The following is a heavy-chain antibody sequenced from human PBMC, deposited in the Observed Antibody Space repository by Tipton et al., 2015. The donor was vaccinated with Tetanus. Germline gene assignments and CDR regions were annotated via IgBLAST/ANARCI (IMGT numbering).Heavy chain of an antibody. V-gene: IGHV1-8*01. CDR3: ARIPFTGHGDYLNY. D-gene: IGHD4-17*01. CDR1: GYTFTSYD. CDR2: MKPSIGNT. Sequence: LVQSGASVKVSCKASGYTFTSYDTHWVRQATGQGLEWMGWMKPSIGNTGYAQKFQGRVTMTRDTSISTAYMELSRLRSDDTAVYYCARIPFTGHGDYLNYWGQGTLVTVSS. J-gene: IGHJ4*02.